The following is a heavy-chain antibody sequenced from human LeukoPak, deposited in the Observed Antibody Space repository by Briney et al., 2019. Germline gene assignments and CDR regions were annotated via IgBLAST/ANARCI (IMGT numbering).Heavy chain of an antibody. CDR1: GFTFSDYY. D-gene: IGHD3-10*01. J-gene: IGHJ4*02. CDR3: AKQGSGFGEFDYDY. V-gene: IGHV3-23*01. Sequence: PGGSLRLSCAASGFTFSDYYMSWVRQAPGKGLEWVSAISGSGGSTYYADSVKGRFTISRDNSKNTLYLQMNSLRAEDTAVYYCAKQGSGFGEFDYDYWGQGTLVTVSS. CDR2: ISGSGGST.